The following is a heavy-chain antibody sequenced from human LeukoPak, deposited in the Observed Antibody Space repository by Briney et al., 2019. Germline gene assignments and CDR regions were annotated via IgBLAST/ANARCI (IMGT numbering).Heavy chain of an antibody. CDR1: GFTFSSYA. J-gene: IGHJ1*01. CDR3: AKDLGVGATPEYFQH. CDR2: ISGSGGKT. V-gene: IGHV3-23*01. Sequence: GSLRLSCAASGFTFSSYAMSWVRQAPGKGLEWVSAISGSGGKTYYADSVKGRFTISRDNSKNTLYLQMNSLRAEDTAVYYCAKDLGVGATPEYFQHWGQGTLVTVSS. D-gene: IGHD1-26*01.